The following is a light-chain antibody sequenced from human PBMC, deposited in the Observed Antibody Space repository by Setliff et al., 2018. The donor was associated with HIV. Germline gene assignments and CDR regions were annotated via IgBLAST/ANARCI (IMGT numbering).Light chain of an antibody. J-gene: IGKJ5*01. CDR1: QGISSSQ. Sequence: IVLTQSPGTLSLSPGERATLSCGASQGISSSQLHWIQQKPGQAPRLLIYAASNRATGIPDRFSGSGSGTDFTLTISRLEPEDFALYYCQQYGSSSITFGQGTRLEIK. V-gene: IGKV3-20*01. CDR3: QQYGSSSIT. CDR2: AAS.